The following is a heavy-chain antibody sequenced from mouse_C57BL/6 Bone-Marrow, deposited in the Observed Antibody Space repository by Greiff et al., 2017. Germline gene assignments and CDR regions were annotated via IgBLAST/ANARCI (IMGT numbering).Heavy chain of an antibody. CDR1: GYTFTSYG. CDR2: IYPRSGNT. D-gene: IGHD1-1*01. J-gene: IGHJ3*01. Sequence: VHLVESGAELARPGASVKLSCKASGYTFTSYGISWVKQRTGQGLEWIGEIYPRSGNTYYNEKFKGKATLTADKSSSTAYMELRSLTSEDSAVYFCARSDYGAWFAYWGQGTLVTVSA. V-gene: IGHV1-81*01. CDR3: ARSDYGAWFAY.